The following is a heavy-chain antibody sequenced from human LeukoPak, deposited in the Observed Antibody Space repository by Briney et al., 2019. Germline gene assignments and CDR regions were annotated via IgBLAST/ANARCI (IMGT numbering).Heavy chain of an antibody. J-gene: IGHJ4*02. D-gene: IGHD3-16*01. V-gene: IGHV3-48*01. CDR2: ISSSSSTI. Sequence: GGSLRLSCAAPGFTFSSYSMNWVRQAPGKGLEWVSYISSSSSTIYYADSVKGRFTISRDNAKNSLYLQMNSLRAEDTAVYYCARGWGSFDYWGQGTLVTVSS. CDR3: ARGWGSFDY. CDR1: GFTFSSYS.